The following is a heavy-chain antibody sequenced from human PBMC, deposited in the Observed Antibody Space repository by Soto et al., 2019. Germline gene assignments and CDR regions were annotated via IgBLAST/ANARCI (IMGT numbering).Heavy chain of an antibody. D-gene: IGHD3-9*01. CDR3: ARGRQRVLRYFDWSDPYYYYYGMDV. J-gene: IGHJ6*02. CDR1: GYTFTSYY. Sequence: GASVQVSCKASGYTFTSYYMHWVRQAPGQGLELMGIINPSGGSTSYAQKFQGRVTMTRDTSTSTVYMELSSLRSEDTAVYYCARGRQRVLRYFDWSDPYYYYYGMDVWGQGTTVTVSS. CDR2: INPSGGST. V-gene: IGHV1-46*01.